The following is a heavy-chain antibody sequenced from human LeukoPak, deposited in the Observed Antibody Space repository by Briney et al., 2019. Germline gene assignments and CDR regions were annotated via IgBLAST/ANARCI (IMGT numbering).Heavy chain of an antibody. CDR3: ASLGTLVP. D-gene: IGHD3-9*01. J-gene: IGHJ5*02. CDR1: GFTFSTYL. CDR2: INTDGSIT. V-gene: IGHV3-74*01. Sequence: GGSLRLSCAASGFTFSTYLMHWVRQAPGKGLVWVSHINTDGSITTYADSVKGRFTISRDNAKNTLYLQMNSLRDEDTAVYYCASLGTLVPWGQGTLVTVSS.